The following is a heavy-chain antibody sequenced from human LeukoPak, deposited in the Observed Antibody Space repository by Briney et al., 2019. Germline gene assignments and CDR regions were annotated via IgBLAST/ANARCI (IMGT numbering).Heavy chain of an antibody. CDR3: ARLYSSGWYQYYFDY. J-gene: IGHJ4*02. CDR1: GYTFTSYG. D-gene: IGHD6-19*01. V-gene: IGHV1-18*01. Sequence: ASVKVSCKASGYTFTSYGISWVRQAPGQGLEWMGWTSAYNGNTNYAQKLQGRVTMTTDTSTSTAYMELRSLRSDDTAVYYCARLYSSGWYQYYFDYWGQGTLVTVSS. CDR2: TSAYNGNT.